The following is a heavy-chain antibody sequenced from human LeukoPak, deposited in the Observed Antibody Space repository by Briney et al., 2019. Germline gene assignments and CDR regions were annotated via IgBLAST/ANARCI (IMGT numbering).Heavy chain of an antibody. Sequence: KPSETLSLTCTVSGASVSSGSDYWSWIRQPPGEGLEWIGYIFYTGSTNYNPSLKSRVTISVDTSKNQFSLKLSSVTAADTAVYYCASGKILWFQLDPWGQGTLVTVSS. CDR1: GASVSSGSDY. D-gene: IGHD3-10*01. CDR2: IFYTGST. J-gene: IGHJ5*02. V-gene: IGHV4-61*01. CDR3: ASGKILWFQLDP.